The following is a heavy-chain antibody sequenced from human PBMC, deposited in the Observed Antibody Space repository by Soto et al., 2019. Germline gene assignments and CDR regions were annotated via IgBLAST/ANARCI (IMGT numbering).Heavy chain of an antibody. D-gene: IGHD3-16*01. CDR2: IYYSGSI. CDR3: AKGSGSSAYSPFGY. Sequence: SETLSLTCNVSGDSIRSSKYYWGWIRQPPGKGLEWIGTIYYSGSIYYNPSLKSRVTISIDTSKNHFSLKLSSVTAADTAVYYCAKGSGSSAYSPFGYWGQGTLVTVSS. J-gene: IGHJ4*02. CDR1: GDSIRSSKYY. V-gene: IGHV4-39*02.